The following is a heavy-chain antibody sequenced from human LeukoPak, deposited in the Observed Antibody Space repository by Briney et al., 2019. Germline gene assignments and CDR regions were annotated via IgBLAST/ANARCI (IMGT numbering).Heavy chain of an antibody. CDR3: AKSPRSAADNWFDP. J-gene: IGHJ5*02. CDR2: ISAGGGST. D-gene: IGHD6-13*01. V-gene: IGHV3-23*01. CDR1: GFTLSTYA. Sequence: GGSLRLSCADSGFTLSTYAMNWVRQAPGKGLEWVSGISAGGGSTYYADSVKGRFTISRDNSKNTLYLQMNSLTVEDTAVYYCAKSPRSAADNWFDPWGQGTLVTVPS.